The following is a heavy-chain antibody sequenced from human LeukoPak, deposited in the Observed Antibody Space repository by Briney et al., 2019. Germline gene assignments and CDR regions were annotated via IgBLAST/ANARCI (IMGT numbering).Heavy chain of an antibody. CDR1: GYTFTSYG. Sequence: GASVKVSCKASGYTFTSYGISWVRPAPGQGLEWMGWISAYNGNTNYAQKLQGRVTMTTDTSTSTAYMELRSLRSDDTAVYYCARPMIRDVVVPAATWFDPWGQGTLVTVSS. CDR2: ISAYNGNT. V-gene: IGHV1-18*01. J-gene: IGHJ5*02. D-gene: IGHD2-2*01. CDR3: ARPMIRDVVVPAATWFDP.